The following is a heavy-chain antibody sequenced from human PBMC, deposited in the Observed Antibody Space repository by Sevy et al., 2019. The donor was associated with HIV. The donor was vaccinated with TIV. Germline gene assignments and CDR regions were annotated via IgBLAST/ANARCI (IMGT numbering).Heavy chain of an antibody. CDR3: AKDAGGGSSYFDY. D-gene: IGHD2-15*01. CDR1: GYSFTYSA. J-gene: IGHJ4*02. CDR2: INAGNGNT. Sequence: ASVKVSCKASGYSFTYSAMQWVRQAPGQGLEWMGWINAGNGNTKYSQKFKGRVTITRDTSARTAYLEPSSLRPEDKAVYYCAKDAGGGSSYFDYWGQGTLVTVSS. V-gene: IGHV1-3*01.